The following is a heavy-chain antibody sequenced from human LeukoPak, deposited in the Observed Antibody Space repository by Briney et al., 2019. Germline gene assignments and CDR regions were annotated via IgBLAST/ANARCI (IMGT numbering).Heavy chain of an antibody. CDR1: GFTFSNYA. D-gene: IGHD4-23*01. CDR3: LRGYGGNGGD. CDR2: ISYDGSNK. Sequence: GGSLRLSCAASGFTFSNYAMHWVRQAPGKGLEWVGFISYDGSNKYHADSVKGRFTISRDNSKNTLYLQMNSLRLEDTSVYYCLRGYGGNGGDWGQGTLVTVSS. V-gene: IGHV3-30-3*01. J-gene: IGHJ4*02.